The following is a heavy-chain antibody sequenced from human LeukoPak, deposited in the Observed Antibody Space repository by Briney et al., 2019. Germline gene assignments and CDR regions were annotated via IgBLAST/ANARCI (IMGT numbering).Heavy chain of an antibody. CDR1: GFTFSSYW. D-gene: IGHD3-16*01. CDR2: INHNGNVN. Sequence: GGSLRLSCAASGFTFSSYWMNWARQAPGKGLEWVASINHNGNVNYYVDSVKGRFTISRDNAKNSLYLQMSNLRAEDTAVYYYARALGGAYWFDPWGQGTLVTVSS. CDR3: ARALGGAYWFDP. V-gene: IGHV3-7*03. J-gene: IGHJ5*02.